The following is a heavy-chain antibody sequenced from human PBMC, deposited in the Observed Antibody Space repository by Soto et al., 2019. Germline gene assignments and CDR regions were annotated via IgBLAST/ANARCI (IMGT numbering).Heavy chain of an antibody. D-gene: IGHD3-9*01. CDR1: VFTFSSYW. V-gene: IGHV3-7*03. J-gene: IGHJ4*02. CDR2: IKQDGSEK. CDR3: ARGGLRYFDWLLQFDY. Sequence: PVGSLRLSCASSVFTFSSYWMSCVRHSPGKWLEWVANIKQDGSEKYYVDSVKGRFTISRDNAKNSLYLQMNSLRAEDTAVYYCARGGLRYFDWLLQFDYWGQGTPVPVSS.